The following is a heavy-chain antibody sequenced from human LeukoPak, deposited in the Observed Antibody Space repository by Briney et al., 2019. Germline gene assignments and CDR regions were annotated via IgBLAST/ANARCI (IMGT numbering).Heavy chain of an antibody. V-gene: IGHV1-69*13. CDR1: GGTFSSYA. CDR2: IIPIFGTA. Sequence: SVKVSCKASGGTFSSYAISWVRQAPGQGLEWMGGIIPIFGTANYAQKFQGRVTITADESTSTAYMELSSLRSEDTAVYYCARLRLGELDAFDIWGQGTMVAVSS. J-gene: IGHJ3*02. D-gene: IGHD3-16*01. CDR3: ARLRLGELDAFDI.